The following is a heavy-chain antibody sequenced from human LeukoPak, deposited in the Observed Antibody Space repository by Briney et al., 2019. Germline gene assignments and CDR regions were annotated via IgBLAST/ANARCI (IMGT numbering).Heavy chain of an antibody. CDR3: ARFVGSSFAFGI. D-gene: IGHD1-26*01. CDR1: GFTFSNYA. Sequence: GGSLRLSCATSGFTFSNYAMNWVRQAPGKGLEWVAVLSSDGSNEYYADSVKGRFTISRDNSKNTLYLQMSSLGVEDTAVYYCARFVGSSFAFGIWGQGTMVTVSS. J-gene: IGHJ3*02. V-gene: IGHV3-30-3*01. CDR2: LSSDGSNE.